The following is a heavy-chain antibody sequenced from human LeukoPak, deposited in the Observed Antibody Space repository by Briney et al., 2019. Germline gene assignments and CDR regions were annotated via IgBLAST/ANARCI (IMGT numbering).Heavy chain of an antibody. CDR1: GFTFTGYA. Sequence: GGSLRLSCAASGFTFTGYAMSWVRQVPGKGLEWVLAISGSGGSTYYADSVKGRFTISRDNSKNTLYLQMNSLRAEDTAVYYCAKDRQGFGFGEQLDYYYMDVWGKGTTVTVSS. V-gene: IGHV3-23*01. CDR2: ISGSGGST. CDR3: AKDRQGFGFGEQLDYYYMDV. J-gene: IGHJ6*03. D-gene: IGHD3-10*01.